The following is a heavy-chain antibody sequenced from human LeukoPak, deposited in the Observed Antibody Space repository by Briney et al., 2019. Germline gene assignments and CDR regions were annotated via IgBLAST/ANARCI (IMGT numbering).Heavy chain of an antibody. CDR1: GYTFTGYY. J-gene: IGHJ3*02. D-gene: IGHD6-19*01. CDR2: INPNSGGT. V-gene: IGHV1-2*02. CDR3: AREGYTSGFPFDI. Sequence: ASVKVSCKASGYTFTGYYMHWVRQAPGQGLEWMGWINPNSGGTNYAQKFQGRVTMTTDTSTSTAYMELRSLRSDDTAVYYCAREGYTSGFPFDIWGQGTMVTVSS.